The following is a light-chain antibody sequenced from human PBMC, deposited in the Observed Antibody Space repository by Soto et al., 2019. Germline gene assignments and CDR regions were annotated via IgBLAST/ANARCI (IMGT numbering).Light chain of an antibody. CDR3: QQYFSTPPYT. V-gene: IGKV4-1*01. CDR2: WAS. J-gene: IGKJ2*01. CDR1: QNILYSSNNKNY. Sequence: DIVMTQSPDSLAVSLGERATINCKSSQNILYSSNNKNYLSWYQQKPGQPPKLLISWASTRESGVPDRFTGSGSVTDFTLTISTLQAEDVAVYYCQQYFSTPPYTFGQGTKLAIK.